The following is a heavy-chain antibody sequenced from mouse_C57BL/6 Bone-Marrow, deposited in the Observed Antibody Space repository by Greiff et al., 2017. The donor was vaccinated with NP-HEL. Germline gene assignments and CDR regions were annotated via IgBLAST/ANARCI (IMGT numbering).Heavy chain of an antibody. Sequence: VQLQESGAELARPGASVKLSCKASGYTFTSYGISWVKQRTGQGLEWIGEIYPRSGNTYYNEKFKGKATLTADKSSSTAYMELRSLTSEDSAVYFCARYDYDPFFAYWGQGTLVTVSA. CDR2: IYPRSGNT. D-gene: IGHD2-4*01. J-gene: IGHJ3*01. CDR1: GYTFTSYG. CDR3: ARYDYDPFFAY. V-gene: IGHV1-81*01.